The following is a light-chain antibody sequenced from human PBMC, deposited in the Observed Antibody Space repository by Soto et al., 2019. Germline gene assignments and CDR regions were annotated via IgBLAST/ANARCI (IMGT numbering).Light chain of an antibody. Sequence: DIQMTQSPPSLSASVGDRVTITCRASQGISRDLAWDQQKPGRVPKLLIYAASTLQPGVPSRFSGSGSGTDFTLTISSLQPEDVATYYCQQYNSALITFGKVTLLEI. J-gene: IGKJ5*01. V-gene: IGKV1-27*01. CDR1: QGISRD. CDR3: QQYNSALIT. CDR2: AAS.